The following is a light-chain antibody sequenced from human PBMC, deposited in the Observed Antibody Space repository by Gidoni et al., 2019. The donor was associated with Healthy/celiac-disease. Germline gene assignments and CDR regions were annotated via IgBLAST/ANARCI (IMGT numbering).Light chain of an antibody. V-gene: IGKV1-9*01. Sequence: DIQLTQSPSFLSASVGDRVPITCWASQGISSYLAWYQQKPGKAPKLLIYSASTLQSGVPSRFSGSGSGTEFSLTISSLQPEDFATYYCQQLNSYPPLCSFGQGTKLEIK. CDR1: QGISSY. J-gene: IGKJ2*04. CDR2: SAS. CDR3: QQLNSYPPLCS.